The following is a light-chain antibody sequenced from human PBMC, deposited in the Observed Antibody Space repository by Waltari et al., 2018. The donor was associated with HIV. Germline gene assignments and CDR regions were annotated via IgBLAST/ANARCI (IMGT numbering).Light chain of an antibody. CDR3: LQVSNFPFT. Sequence: DIRLTQSPSLLSASVGDKVSITCRASQGISTNLAWFQQKPGKVPNLLIYSASTLHVGVPSRFSGSGSGTEFTLTIDNLQPEDFATYYCLQVSNFPFTFGQGTKLAIK. CDR1: QGISTN. V-gene: IGKV1-9*01. CDR2: SAS. J-gene: IGKJ2*01.